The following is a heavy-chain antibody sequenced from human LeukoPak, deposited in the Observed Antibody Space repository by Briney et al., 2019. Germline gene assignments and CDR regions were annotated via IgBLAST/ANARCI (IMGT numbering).Heavy chain of an antibody. Sequence: SETLSLTCTVSGGSISSSSYYWGWIRQPPGKGLEWIGSIYYSGSTYYNPSLKSRVTISVDTSKNQFSLKLSSVTAADTAVYYCARFIVPDAFDIWGQGTMVTVSS. CDR2: IYYSGST. V-gene: IGHV4-39*01. J-gene: IGHJ3*02. CDR1: GGSISSSSYY. CDR3: ARFIVPDAFDI. D-gene: IGHD2-2*01.